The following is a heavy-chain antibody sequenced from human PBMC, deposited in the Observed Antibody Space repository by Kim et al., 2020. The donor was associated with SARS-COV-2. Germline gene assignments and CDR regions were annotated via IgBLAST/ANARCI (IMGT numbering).Heavy chain of an antibody. D-gene: IGHD6-19*01. V-gene: IGHV4-59*01. J-gene: IGHJ4*02. Sequence: YNHSLKSRVTISVDTSKNQFSLKLSSVTAADTAVYYCARDSRSSGWPLDYWGQGTLVTVSS. CDR3: ARDSRSSGWPLDY.